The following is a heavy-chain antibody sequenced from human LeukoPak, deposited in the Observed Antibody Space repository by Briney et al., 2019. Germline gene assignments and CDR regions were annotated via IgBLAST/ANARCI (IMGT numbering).Heavy chain of an antibody. CDR1: GFTFNNFA. V-gene: IGHV3-23*01. CDR2: ISGSGDSP. D-gene: IGHD5-12*01. CDR3: AKGDVDIVATIGYDY. Sequence: GGSLRLSCAASGFTFNNFAMSWVRQAPGKGLEWVSAISGSGDSPYYADSVKGRFTISRDNSKNTLYLQMNSLRAEDTAIYYCAKGDVDIVATIGYDYWGQGTMVTVSS. J-gene: IGHJ4*02.